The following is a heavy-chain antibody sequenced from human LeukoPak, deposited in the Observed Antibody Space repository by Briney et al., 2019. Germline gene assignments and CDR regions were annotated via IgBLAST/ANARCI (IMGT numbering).Heavy chain of an antibody. J-gene: IGHJ5*02. D-gene: IGHD2-2*01. CDR2: IYSDNT. Sequence: GGSLRLSCTVSGFTVSSNSMSWVRQAPGKGLEWVSFIYSDNTHYSDSVKGRFTISRDKSKNTLYLQMNSLRAEDTAVYYCARVVPAATNWFDPWGQGTLVTVSS. CDR3: ARVVPAATNWFDP. V-gene: IGHV3-66*01. CDR1: GFTVSSNS.